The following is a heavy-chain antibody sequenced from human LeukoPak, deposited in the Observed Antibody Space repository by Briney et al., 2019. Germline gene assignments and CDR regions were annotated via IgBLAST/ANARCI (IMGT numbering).Heavy chain of an antibody. J-gene: IGHJ4*02. CDR2: ISASDGTT. CDR1: GFTFSSYG. Sequence: PGGSLRLSCAASGFTFSSYGMSWVRQAPGKGLEWVSAISASDGTTYHADSVKGRFTISRDNSKNTLYLQMNSLRAEDTAVYYCAKLCSSSWCFDYWGQGTLVTVSS. CDR3: AKLCSSSWCFDY. D-gene: IGHD6-13*01. V-gene: IGHV3-23*01.